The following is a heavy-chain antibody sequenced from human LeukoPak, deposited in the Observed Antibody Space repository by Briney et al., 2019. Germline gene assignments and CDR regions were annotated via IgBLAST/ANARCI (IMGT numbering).Heavy chain of an antibody. CDR3: ARRPAVAFFDY. Sequence: SETLSLTCTVSGGSISSYYWSWIRQPPGKGLEWIGYIYYSGSTNYNPSLKSRVTISVDTSKNQFSLKLSSVTAADTAVYYCARRPAVAFFDYWGQGTLVTASS. J-gene: IGHJ4*02. CDR2: IYYSGST. CDR1: GGSISSYY. D-gene: IGHD6-19*01. V-gene: IGHV4-59*01.